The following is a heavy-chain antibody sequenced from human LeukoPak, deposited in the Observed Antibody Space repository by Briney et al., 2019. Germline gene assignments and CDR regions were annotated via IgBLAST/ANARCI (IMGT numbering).Heavy chain of an antibody. CDR1: GYTFTSYA. CDR2: IIPIFGTA. V-gene: IGHV1-69*13. CDR3: ARVGGVIVGARYYFDY. J-gene: IGHJ4*02. D-gene: IGHD1-26*01. Sequence: SVKVSCKASGYTFTSYAISWVRQAPGQGLEWMGGIIPIFGTANYAQKFQGRVTITADESTSTAYMELSSLRSEDTAVYYCARVGGVIVGARYYFDYWGQGTLVTVSS.